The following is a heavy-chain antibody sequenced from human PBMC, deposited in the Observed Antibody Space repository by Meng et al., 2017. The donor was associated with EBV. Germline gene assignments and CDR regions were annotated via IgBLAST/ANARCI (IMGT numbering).Heavy chain of an antibody. J-gene: IGHJ4*02. CDR2: MNTYSGKA. CDR3: ARGVEENGSHYPLDS. Sequence: QGRCVQHGVEWKWPRALVKVSCRPLCSIFRTEAINWMLEVPGHGLEWMGWMNTYSGKATFDQGFTGGFVFSLATPVTTDHPQISRLKTEDSAVYYCARGVEENGSHYPLDSWGQGTLVTVSS. V-gene: IGHV7-4-1*02. CDR1: CSIFRTEA. D-gene: IGHD1-1*01.